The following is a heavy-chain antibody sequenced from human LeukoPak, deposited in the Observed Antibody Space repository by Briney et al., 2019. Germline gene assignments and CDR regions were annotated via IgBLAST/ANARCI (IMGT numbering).Heavy chain of an antibody. Sequence: GGSLRLSCAASGFTFSSYAMSWVRQAPGKGLEWVSAISGSGGSTYYADSVKGRFTISRDNSKNTLYLQMNSLRAEDTAVYYCARGLGYCSSTSCPPFDYWGQGTLVTVSS. J-gene: IGHJ4*02. CDR2: ISGSGGST. CDR1: GFTFSSYA. V-gene: IGHV3-23*01. CDR3: ARGLGYCSSTSCPPFDY. D-gene: IGHD2-2*01.